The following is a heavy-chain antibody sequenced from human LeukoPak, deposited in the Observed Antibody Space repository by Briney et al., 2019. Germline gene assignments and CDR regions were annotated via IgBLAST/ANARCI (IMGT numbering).Heavy chain of an antibody. Sequence: GRSLRLSCAASGFTFSSYGMHWVRQAPGKGLEWLAIIWSDGSNKYYADSVKGRFTISRDNSKNTLYLQMNSLRAEDTAVYYCAKAGDISARTGTCYYYYGMDVWGQGTTVTVSS. CDR1: GFTFSSYG. CDR2: IWSDGSNK. CDR3: AKAGDISARTGTCYYYYGMDV. D-gene: IGHD3-22*01. V-gene: IGHV3-33*06. J-gene: IGHJ6*02.